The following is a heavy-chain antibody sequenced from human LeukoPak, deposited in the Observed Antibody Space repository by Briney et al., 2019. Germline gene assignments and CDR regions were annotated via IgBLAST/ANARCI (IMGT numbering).Heavy chain of an antibody. V-gene: IGHV1-46*01. CDR2: INPSGGST. Sequence: GASVKVSCKASGYTFTSYDINWVRQAPGQGLEWMGIINPSGGSTSYAQKFQGRVTMTEDTSTDTAYMELSSLRSEDTAVYYCATATIFRPGSKLGMDVWGQGTTVTVSS. CDR3: ATATIFRPGSKLGMDV. D-gene: IGHD3-9*01. CDR1: GYTFTSYD. J-gene: IGHJ6*02.